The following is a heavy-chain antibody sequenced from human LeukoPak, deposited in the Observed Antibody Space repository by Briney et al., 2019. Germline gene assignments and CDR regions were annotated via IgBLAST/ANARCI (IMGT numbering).Heavy chain of an antibody. J-gene: IGHJ4*02. D-gene: IGHD3-22*01. V-gene: IGHV4-59*01. CDR3: ARDNDYYDSSGYPGSFDT. Sequence: SETLSLTCTDSGCSISSYYWSWIRQPPGKGLDWIGFIFYSGTTNYNPSLKSRFTISVDTSKNQFSLKLSSVTAADTAVYYCARDNDYYDSSGYPGSFDTWGQGILVTVSS. CDR2: IFYSGTT. CDR1: GCSISSYY.